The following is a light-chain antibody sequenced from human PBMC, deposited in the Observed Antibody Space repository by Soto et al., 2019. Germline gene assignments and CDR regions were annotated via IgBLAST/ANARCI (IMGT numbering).Light chain of an antibody. V-gene: IGKV3-20*01. J-gene: IGKJ2*01. CDR3: QQYGSSPYT. CDR1: QSVRSSY. CDR2: GAS. Sequence: EIVLTQSPGTLSLSPGERVTLSCRASQSVRSSYLAWYQQKPGQAPRLLIYGASSRATGIPDRFSGSGSGTDFTLTISSLEPEDFAVSCCQQYGSSPYTFGQGTKLEI.